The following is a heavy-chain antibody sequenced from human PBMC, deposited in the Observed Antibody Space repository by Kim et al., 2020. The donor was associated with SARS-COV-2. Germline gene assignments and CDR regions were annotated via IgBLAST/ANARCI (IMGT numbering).Heavy chain of an antibody. CDR2: VYYSGST. CDR1: GGSISRSNSH. J-gene: IGHJ5*02. CDR3: ASLERTGSGGRGWFDP. D-gene: IGHD2-15*01. V-gene: IGHV4-39*01. Sequence: SETLSLTCTVSGGSISRSNSHWGWIRQPPGKGLDWIGSVYYSGSTFYNPSLKSRVTISVDTSENQLSLKLTSVTAADTAVYYCASLERTGSGGRGWFDPWGQGTLVSVSS.